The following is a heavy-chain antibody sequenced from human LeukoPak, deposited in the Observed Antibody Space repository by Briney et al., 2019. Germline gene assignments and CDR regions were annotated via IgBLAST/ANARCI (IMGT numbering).Heavy chain of an antibody. CDR3: ARKRPLLFYFDY. Sequence: SETLSFTGTASGGSIGTSYWSWIRQPPGRGLSWIGYIYYDGSTDYNPSLKSRVTLSEDTSKNQFSLRLRSVSAADTAVYYCARKRPLLFYFDYWGQGTLVTVSS. J-gene: IGHJ4*02. CDR2: IYYDGST. D-gene: IGHD2-21*02. CDR1: GGSIGTSY. V-gene: IGHV4-59*01.